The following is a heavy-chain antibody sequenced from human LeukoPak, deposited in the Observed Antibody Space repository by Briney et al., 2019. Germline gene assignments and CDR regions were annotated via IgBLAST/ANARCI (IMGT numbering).Heavy chain of an antibody. CDR2: IYYSGST. CDR3: ARKGLLFV. CDR1: GGSISSYY. Sequence: PSETLSLTCTVSGGSISSYYWSWIRQPPGKGLEWIGYIYYSGSTYYNPSLKSRVTISVDTSKNQFSLKLSSVTAADTAVYYCARKGLLFVWGQGTMVTVSS. V-gene: IGHV4-59*12. J-gene: IGHJ3*01. D-gene: IGHD2-21*01.